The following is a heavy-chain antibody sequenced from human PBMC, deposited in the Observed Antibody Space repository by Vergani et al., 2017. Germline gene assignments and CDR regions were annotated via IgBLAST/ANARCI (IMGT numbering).Heavy chain of an antibody. CDR1: GFTFSSYA. J-gene: IGHJ1*01. D-gene: IGHD6-19*01. CDR2: ISGSGGST. CDR3: AKAPDPGYSSGWNFQH. V-gene: IGHV3-23*01. Sequence: EVQLLESGGGLVQPGGSLRLSCAASGFTFSSYAMSWVRQAPGKGLEWVSAISGSGGSTYYADSVKGRFTISRDNSKNTLYLQMNSLRAEDTAVYYCAKAPDPGYSSGWNFQHWGQGTLVTVSS.